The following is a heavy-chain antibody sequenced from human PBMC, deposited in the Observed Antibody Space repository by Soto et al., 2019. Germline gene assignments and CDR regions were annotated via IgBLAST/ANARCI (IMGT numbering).Heavy chain of an antibody. D-gene: IGHD4-17*01. Sequence: PSETLSLTCTVSGGSMSSSYYWTWIRQSPGKGLEWIGYIYYTGRTNYNPSLQSRVTISIDTSKNQFSLKLTSATAADTAVYYCSRDVDFGEEDVWGQGTTVTVSS. CDR3: SRDVDFGEEDV. V-gene: IGHV4-59*01. CDR2: IYYTGRT. J-gene: IGHJ6*02. CDR1: GGSMSSSYY.